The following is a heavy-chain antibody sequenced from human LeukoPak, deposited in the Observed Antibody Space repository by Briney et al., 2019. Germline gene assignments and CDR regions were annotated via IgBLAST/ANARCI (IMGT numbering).Heavy chain of an antibody. J-gene: IGHJ4*02. CDR1: GYMFIAHY. V-gene: IGHV1-2*02. CDR2: VNPNSGDT. D-gene: IGHD3-22*01. CDR3: ARALYYDSVAYYYDS. Sequence: VASVKVSCKDSGYMFIAHYIHWGRQAPGQGLEWMGRVNPNSGDTNFARRFQGRVTVTRDTSISVVDMELSRLSPDDTAIYFCARALYYDSVAYYYDSWGQGTLVTVSS.